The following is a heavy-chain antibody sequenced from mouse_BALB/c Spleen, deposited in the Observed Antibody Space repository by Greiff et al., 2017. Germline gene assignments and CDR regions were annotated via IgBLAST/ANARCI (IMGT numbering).Heavy chain of an antibody. V-gene: IGHV5-6*01. J-gene: IGHJ4*01. CDR1: GFTFSSYG. CDR3: ASLEVYAMDY. CDR2: ISSGGSYT. Sequence: EVQGVESGGDLVKPGGSLKLSCAASGFTFSSYGMSWVRQTPDKRLEWVATISSGGSYTYYPDSVKGRFTISRDNAKNTLYLQMSSLKSEDTAMYYCASLEVYAMDYWGQGTSVTVSS.